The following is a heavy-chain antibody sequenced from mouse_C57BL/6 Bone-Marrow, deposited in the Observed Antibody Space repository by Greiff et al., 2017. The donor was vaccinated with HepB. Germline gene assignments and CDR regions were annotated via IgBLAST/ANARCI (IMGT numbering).Heavy chain of an antibody. D-gene: IGHD1-1*01. CDR3: ARKYYYGSSHCYWYFDV. CDR2: IYPRSGNT. CDR1: GYTFTSYG. Sequence: QVQLKQSGAELARPGASVKLSCKASGYTFTSYGISWVKQRTGQGLEWIGEIYPRSGNTYYNEKFKGKATLTADKSSSTAYMELRSLTSEDSAVYFCARKYYYGSSHCYWYFDVWGTGTTVTVSS. J-gene: IGHJ1*03. V-gene: IGHV1-81*01.